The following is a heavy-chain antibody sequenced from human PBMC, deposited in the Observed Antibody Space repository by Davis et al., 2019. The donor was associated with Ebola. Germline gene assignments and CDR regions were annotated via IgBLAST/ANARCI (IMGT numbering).Heavy chain of an antibody. J-gene: IGHJ4*02. CDR3: ARDLAAAGTSPH. CDR1: GYTFTRYA. V-gene: IGHV1-3*04. CDR2: INTGDGNT. Sequence: AASVKVSCKASGYTFTRYAMHWVRQAPGQRLEWMGWINTGDGNTEYSQKFQGRVTITADKSTSTAYMELSSLRSEDTAVYYCARDLAAAGTSPHWGQGTLVTVSS. D-gene: IGHD6-13*01.